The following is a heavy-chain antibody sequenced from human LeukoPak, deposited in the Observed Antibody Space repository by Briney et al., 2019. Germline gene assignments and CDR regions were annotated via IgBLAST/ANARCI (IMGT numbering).Heavy chain of an antibody. D-gene: IGHD6-19*01. CDR1: GGTFSSYA. CDR2: IIPIFGTA. V-gene: IGHV1-69*05. J-gene: IGHJ4*02. Sequence: EASVKVSCKASGGTFSSYAISWVRQAPGQGLEWMGRIIPIFGTANYVQKFQGRVTITTDESTSTAYMELSSLRSEDTAVYYCASHGKQWLAYFDYWGQGTLVTVSS. CDR3: ASHGKQWLAYFDY.